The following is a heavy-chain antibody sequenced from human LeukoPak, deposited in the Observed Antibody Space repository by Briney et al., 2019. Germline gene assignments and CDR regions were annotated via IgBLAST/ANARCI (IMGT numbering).Heavy chain of an antibody. CDR3: ARDDEQQLPGDY. V-gene: IGHV1-69*06. D-gene: IGHD6-13*01. CDR2: ITPIFDTS. J-gene: IGHJ4*02. Sequence: ASVKVSCKASGGTFNSFVINWVRQAPGQGLEWMGGITPIFDTSNYAQKFQGRVTITADKSTSTAYMELNSLTSEDTALYYCARDDEQQLPGDYWGQGTLVTVSS. CDR1: GGTFNSFV.